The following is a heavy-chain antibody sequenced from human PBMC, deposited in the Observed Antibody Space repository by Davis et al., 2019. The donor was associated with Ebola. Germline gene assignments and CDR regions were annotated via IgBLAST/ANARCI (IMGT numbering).Heavy chain of an antibody. V-gene: IGHV1-2*04. CDR1: GYTFTGYY. D-gene: IGHD2-2*02. Sequence: ASAKVSCKASGYTFTGYYMHWVRQAPGQGLEWMGWINPHSGGTNYAQKFQGWVTMTRDTSISTAYMELSRLRSDDTAVYYCARSDVVVPAAIVPNPPDYWGQGTLVTVSS. J-gene: IGHJ4*02. CDR2: INPHSGGT. CDR3: ARSDVVVPAAIVPNPPDY.